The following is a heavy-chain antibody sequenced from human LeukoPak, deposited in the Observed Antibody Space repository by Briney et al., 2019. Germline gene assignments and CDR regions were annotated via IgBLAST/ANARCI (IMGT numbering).Heavy chain of an antibody. CDR2: IYYSVST. J-gene: IGHJ4*02. D-gene: IGHD3-22*01. V-gene: IGHV4-59*01. CDR3: ARAGDYHDSGGYYLFDY. CDR1: GGSISSYY. Sequence: SETLSLTCTVSGGSISSYYWSWIRQPPGKGLEWIGYIYYSVSTNYSPSLKSRVTMSVDTSKNLFSLKVSSVTAADTAVYYCARAGDYHDSGGYYLFDYWGQGTLVTVSS.